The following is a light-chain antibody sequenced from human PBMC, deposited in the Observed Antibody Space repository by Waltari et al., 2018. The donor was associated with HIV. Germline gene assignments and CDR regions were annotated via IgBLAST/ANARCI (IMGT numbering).Light chain of an antibody. V-gene: IGLV1-47*01. J-gene: IGLJ2*01. CDR1: RSNIGSNF. CDR2: KNN. CDR3: AAWDDSLRGHVV. Sequence: QSVLTQPPSASATPGQRVTISCSGTRSNIGSNFVFWYQQFPGTAPKLLMYKNNQRFSGVTDRCSGAKSSASASLAISGLRSEDEAVYYCAAWDDSLRGHVVFGGGTNLTV.